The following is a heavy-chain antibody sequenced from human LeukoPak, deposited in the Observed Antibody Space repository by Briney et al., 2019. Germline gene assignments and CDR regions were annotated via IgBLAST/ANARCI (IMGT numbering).Heavy chain of an antibody. J-gene: IGHJ4*02. D-gene: IGHD1-1*01. V-gene: IGHV1-58*01. CDR3: ATDDVTTGTKTALGY. Sequence: SVKVSCKASGFTFTSPAVQWVRQARGQGLEWIGWIVVGSGNANYAQKFQERVTINRDMSTSTAYMELSSLRSEDTAVYYCATDDVTTGTKTALGYWGQGTLVTVSS. CDR1: GFTFTSPA. CDR2: IVVGSGNA.